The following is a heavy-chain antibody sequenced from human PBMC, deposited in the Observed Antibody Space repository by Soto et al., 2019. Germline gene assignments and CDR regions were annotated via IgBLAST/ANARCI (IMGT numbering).Heavy chain of an antibody. CDR3: ARRGCTNGVCYDAFDI. CDR2: IYPGDSDT. V-gene: IGHV5-51*01. J-gene: IGHJ3*02. D-gene: IGHD2-8*01. Sequence: GESLKISCKGSGYSFTSYWIGWVRQMPGKGLEWMGIIYPGDSDTRYSPSFQGQVTISVDKSISTAYLQWSSLKASDTAMYYCARRGCTNGVCYDAFDIWGQGTMVTVSS. CDR1: GYSFTSYW.